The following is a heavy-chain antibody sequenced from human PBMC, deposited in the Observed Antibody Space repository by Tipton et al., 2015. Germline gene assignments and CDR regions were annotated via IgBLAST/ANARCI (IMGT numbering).Heavy chain of an antibody. CDR3: ARGRNNAFDI. V-gene: IGHV4-59*12. CDR1: GVSISSYY. J-gene: IGHJ3*02. CDR2: VFHTGAT. Sequence: TLSLTCTVSGVSISSYYWTWIRQPPGKGLQWVGNVFHTGATSYNSSLKSRLTFSIDTSKNQFSLQLNSVTPEDTAVYYCARGRNNAFDIWGQGTLVTVSS.